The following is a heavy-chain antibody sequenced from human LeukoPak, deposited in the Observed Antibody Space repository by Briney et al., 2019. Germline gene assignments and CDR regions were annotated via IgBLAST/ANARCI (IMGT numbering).Heavy chain of an antibody. CDR3: ARGGGAIEY. CDR1: GFTFSSYW. Sequence: GGSLRLSCAASGFTFSSYWMTWVRQAPGKGLEWVANIKEDGSEKYYVDSVKGRFTISRDNAKNSLYLQMNSLRAEDTAAYYCARGGGAIEYWGQGTLVMVSA. J-gene: IGHJ4*02. CDR2: IKEDGSEK. D-gene: IGHD3-16*01. V-gene: IGHV3-7*01.